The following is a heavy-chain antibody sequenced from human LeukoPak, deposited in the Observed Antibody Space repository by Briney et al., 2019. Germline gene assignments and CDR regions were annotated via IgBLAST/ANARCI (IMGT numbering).Heavy chain of an antibody. V-gene: IGHV3-23*01. CDR3: AKDHTRPNDY. J-gene: IGHJ4*02. CDR1: GFTFSNYA. CDR2: ISGSGGST. D-gene: IGHD2-2*02. Sequence: GGSLRLSCAASGFTFSNYAMSWVRQAPGEGLEWVSGISGSGGSTFYADSVKGRFTISRDNSKNTLSLQMNSLRAEGTAIYYCAKDHTRPNDYWGQGTLVTVSS.